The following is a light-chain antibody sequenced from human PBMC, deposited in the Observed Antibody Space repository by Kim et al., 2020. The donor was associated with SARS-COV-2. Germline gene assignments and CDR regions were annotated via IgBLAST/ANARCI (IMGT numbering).Light chain of an antibody. J-gene: IGLJ3*02. CDR2: EGS. V-gene: IGLV2-23*01. CDR1: SSDVGSYNL. Sequence: QSALTQPASVSGSPGQSITISCTGTSSDVGSYNLVSWYQQHPGKAPKLMIYEGSKRPSGVSNRFSGSKSGNTASLTISGLQAEDEADYYCCSYAGSSTNWVFGGGTQLTFL. CDR3: CSYAGSSTNWV.